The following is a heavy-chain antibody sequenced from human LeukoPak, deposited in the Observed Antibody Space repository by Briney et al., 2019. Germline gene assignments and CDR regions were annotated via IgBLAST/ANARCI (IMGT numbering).Heavy chain of an antibody. D-gene: IGHD5-12*01. CDR3: ARAEGIVATIVGYYYYYGMDV. V-gene: IGHV1-18*01. CDR1: GYTFTSYG. Sequence: ASVKVSCKASGYTFTSYGISWVRQAPGQGLEWMGWISAYNGNTNYAQKLQGRVTMTTDTSTSTAYMELRSLRSDDTAVYYCARAEGIVATIVGYYYYYGMDVWGQGTTVTVSS. CDR2: ISAYNGNT. J-gene: IGHJ6*02.